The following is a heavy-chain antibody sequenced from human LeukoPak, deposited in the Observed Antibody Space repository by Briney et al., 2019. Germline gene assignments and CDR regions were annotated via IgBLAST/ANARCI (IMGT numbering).Heavy chain of an antibody. Sequence: GASVKVSCKASGYTFTGYYMHWVRQAPGQGLEWMGWINHNSGGTNYAQKFQGRVTMTRDTSISTAYMELSRLRSDDTAVYYCARGGYSYGQPPIYYYYYGMDVWGQGTTVTVSS. CDR1: GYTFTGYY. CDR3: ARGGYSYGQPPIYYYYYGMDV. J-gene: IGHJ6*02. D-gene: IGHD5-18*01. CDR2: INHNSGGT. V-gene: IGHV1-2*02.